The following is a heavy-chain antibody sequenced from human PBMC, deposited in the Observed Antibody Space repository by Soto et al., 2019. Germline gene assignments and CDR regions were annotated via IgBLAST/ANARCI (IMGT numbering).Heavy chain of an antibody. CDR1: GGSISSGDYY. CDR2: IYYSGST. V-gene: IGHV4-30-4*01. CDR3: ARGNLDILTGYYGGWFDP. D-gene: IGHD3-9*01. Sequence: TLSLTCTVSGGSISSGDYYWSWIRQPPGKGLEWIGYIYYSGSTYYNPSLKSRVTISVDTSKNQFSLKLSSVTAADTAVYYCARGNLDILTGYYGGWFDPWGQGTLVTVSS. J-gene: IGHJ5*02.